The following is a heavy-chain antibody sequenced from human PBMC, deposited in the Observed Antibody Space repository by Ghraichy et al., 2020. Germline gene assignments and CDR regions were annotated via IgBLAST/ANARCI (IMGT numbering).Heavy chain of an antibody. Sequence: ASVKVSCKASGYTFTSYGISWVRQAPGQGLEWMGWISAYNGNTNYAQKLQGRVTMTTDTSTSTAYMELRSLRSDDTAVYYCARNNGFGELLERVYYYYYYMDVWGKGTTVTVSS. CDR2: ISAYNGNT. CDR1: GYTFTSYG. CDR3: ARNNGFGELLERVYYYYYYMDV. V-gene: IGHV1-18*01. D-gene: IGHD3-10*01. J-gene: IGHJ6*03.